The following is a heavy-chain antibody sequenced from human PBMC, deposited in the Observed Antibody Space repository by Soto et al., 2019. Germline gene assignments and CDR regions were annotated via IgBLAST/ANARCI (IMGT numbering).Heavy chain of an antibody. D-gene: IGHD4-17*01. CDR3: AREPYGGPIVGTNFDL. J-gene: IGHJ2*01. CDR2: IYYSVST. V-gene: IGHV4-31*03. Sequence: QVQLQESGPGLVKPSQTLSLTCTVSGGSISSGGYYWSWIRQHPGKGLEGIGYIYYSVSTYYNPSLKSRVTISVDTSKNQFSLKLSSVTAADTAVYYCAREPYGGPIVGTNFDLWGRGTLVTVSS. CDR1: GGSISSGGYY.